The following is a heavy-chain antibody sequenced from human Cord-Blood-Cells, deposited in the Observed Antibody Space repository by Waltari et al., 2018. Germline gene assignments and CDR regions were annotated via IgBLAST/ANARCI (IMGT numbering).Heavy chain of an antibody. Sequence: QVQLVQSGAEVQKPGSSVKVSCKASGGTFSSYALSWVRTPPGQGLEWMGGIIPIFGTANYAQKFQGRVTITADESTSTAYMELSSLRSEDTAVYYCARDTAYCGGDCYSAFDIWGQGTMVTVSS. CDR2: IIPIFGTA. D-gene: IGHD2-21*02. V-gene: IGHV1-69*01. J-gene: IGHJ3*02. CDR3: ARDTAYCGGDCYSAFDI. CDR1: GGTFSSYA.